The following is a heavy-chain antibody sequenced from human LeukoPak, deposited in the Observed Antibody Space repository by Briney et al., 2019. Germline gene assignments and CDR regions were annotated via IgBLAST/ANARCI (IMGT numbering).Heavy chain of an antibody. Sequence: PSETLSLTCAVYGGSFSGYYWSWIRQPPGKGLEWIGEINHSGSTNYNPSLKSRVTISVDTSKNQFSLKLSSVTAADTAVYYCARVVIAAAQYKNNWFDPWGQGTLVTVSS. J-gene: IGHJ5*02. CDR1: GGSFSGYY. CDR3: ARVVIAAAQYKNNWFDP. V-gene: IGHV4-34*01. CDR2: INHSGST. D-gene: IGHD6-13*01.